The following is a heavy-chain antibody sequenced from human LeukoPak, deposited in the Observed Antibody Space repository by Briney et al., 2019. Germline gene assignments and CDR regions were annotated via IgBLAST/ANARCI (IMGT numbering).Heavy chain of an antibody. CDR1: GGSISSDY. D-gene: IGHD1-26*01. CDR3: ASGAYSYYYMDV. J-gene: IGHJ6*03. Sequence: PSETLSLTCTVSGGSISSDYWSWIRQPPGKGLEWIGYIYYSGSTNYNPSLKSRVTISVDTSKNQFSLKLSSVTAADTAVYYCASGAYSYYYMDVWGKGTTVTISS. CDR2: IYYSGST. V-gene: IGHV4-59*01.